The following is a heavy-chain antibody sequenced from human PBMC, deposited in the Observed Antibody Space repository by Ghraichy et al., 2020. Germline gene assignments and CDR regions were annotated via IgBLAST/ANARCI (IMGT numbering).Heavy chain of an antibody. J-gene: IGHJ2*01. V-gene: IGHV4-39*01. CDR1: GDSISATTLY. D-gene: IGHD1-14*01. CDR3: AKSGTSRWYFDL. Sequence: SETLSLTCTVSGDSISATTLYWAWIRQAPGMRLEWIGNIYHTGTTYYNPSLKSRVTLSVDTSKNQFSLTLNSVTAADTAVYFCAKSGTSRWYFDLWGRGTPVTVSS. CDR2: IYHTGTT.